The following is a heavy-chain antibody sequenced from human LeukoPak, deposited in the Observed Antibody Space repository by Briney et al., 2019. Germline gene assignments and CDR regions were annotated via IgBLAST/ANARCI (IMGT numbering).Heavy chain of an antibody. CDR3: ARQTGPYSSSPSLDY. V-gene: IGHV3-30-3*01. Sequence: GGSLRLSCAASGFTFSSYAIHWVRQAPGKGLEWVTLISYDGSNQHYADSVKGRFTISRDNSKNTLYLEMNSLRVEDTAVYYCARQTGPYSSSPSLDYWGQGTLVTVSS. CDR2: ISYDGSNQ. CDR1: GFTFSSYA. D-gene: IGHD6-13*01. J-gene: IGHJ4*02.